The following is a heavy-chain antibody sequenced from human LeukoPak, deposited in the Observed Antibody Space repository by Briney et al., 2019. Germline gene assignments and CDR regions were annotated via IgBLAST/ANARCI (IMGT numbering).Heavy chain of an antibody. V-gene: IGHV3-11*01. D-gene: IGHD2-15*01. CDR3: ARGVVVVAATPPYFDY. CDR1: GFTFSDYY. Sequence: GGSLRLSCAASGFTFSDYYMSWIRQAPGKGLEWVSYISSSGSTIHYAYSVKGRFTISRDNARNSLYLQMNSLRAEDTAVYYCARGVVVVAATPPYFDYWGQGTLVTVSS. CDR2: ISSSGSTI. J-gene: IGHJ4*02.